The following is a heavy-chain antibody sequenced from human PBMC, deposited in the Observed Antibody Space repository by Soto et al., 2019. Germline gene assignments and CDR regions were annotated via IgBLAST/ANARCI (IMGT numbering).Heavy chain of an antibody. CDR2: IYHCGST. CDR3: ARVYDGEPYYYYMDV. CDR1: SGSISSSNW. D-gene: IGHD3-3*01. J-gene: IGHJ6*03. Sequence: QVQLQESGPGLVKPSGTLSLTCAVSSGSISSSNWWSWVRQPPGKGLEWIGEIYHCGSTNYNPSLKSRVTISVDKSKNQFSLKLSSVTAADTAVYYCARVYDGEPYYYYMDVWGKGTTVTVSS. V-gene: IGHV4-4*02.